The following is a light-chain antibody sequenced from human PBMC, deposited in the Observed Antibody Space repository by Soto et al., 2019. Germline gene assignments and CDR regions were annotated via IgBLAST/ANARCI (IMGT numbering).Light chain of an antibody. CDR2: DAS. J-gene: IGKJ1*01. Sequence: EIVLTQSPAPLSLSPGERATLSCRASQSVSNYLAWYQQKPGQAPRLLMYDASNRATGIPARFSGSGSGTDFTLTISSLQPEDFAVYYCQQRTNWPTFGQGTKVEIK. CDR1: QSVSNY. V-gene: IGKV3-11*01. CDR3: QQRTNWPT.